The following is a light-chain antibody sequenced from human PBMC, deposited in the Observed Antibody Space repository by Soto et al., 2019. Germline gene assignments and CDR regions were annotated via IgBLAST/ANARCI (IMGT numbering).Light chain of an antibody. Sequence: IQLTQTPSSLSASVGDRVTITCRASQCISSFLAWYQQKPGKDPKLLIYAASSLQSGVPSRFSGSGFGTDFTLPITSLQPEDFATYYCQQVESYPSTFGGGTKVEMK. CDR1: QCISSF. V-gene: IGKV1-9*01. J-gene: IGKJ4*01. CDR2: AAS. CDR3: QQVESYPST.